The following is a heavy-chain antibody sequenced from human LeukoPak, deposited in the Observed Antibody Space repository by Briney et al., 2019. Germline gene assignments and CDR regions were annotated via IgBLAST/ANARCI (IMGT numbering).Heavy chain of an antibody. V-gene: IGHV3-30*02. CDR1: GFTFSTSD. D-gene: IGHD3-10*01. Sequence: GGSLRLSCATSGFTFSTSDMHWVRQAPGKGLEWVSFIQYDGSRKNYVDSVKGRFTISRDNSKNTLYLQMNSLRAEDTAVYYCARGLYYGPFDYWGQGTLVTVSS. CDR3: ARGLYYGPFDY. J-gene: IGHJ4*02. CDR2: IQYDGSRK.